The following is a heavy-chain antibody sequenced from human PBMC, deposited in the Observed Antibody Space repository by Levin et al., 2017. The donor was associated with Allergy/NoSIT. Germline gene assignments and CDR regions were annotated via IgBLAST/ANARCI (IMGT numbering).Heavy chain of an antibody. CDR1: GFTFSSYG. D-gene: IGHD2-21*02. CDR2: ISYDGSNK. J-gene: IGHJ4*02. V-gene: IGHV3-30*18. CDR3: AKDLVVVTAIKGRGY. Sequence: HPGGSLRLSCAASGFTFSSYGMHWVRQAPGKGLEWVAVISYDGSNKYYADSVKGRFTISRDNSKNTLYLQMNSLRAEDTAVYYCAKDLVVVTAIKGRGYWGQGTLVTVSS.